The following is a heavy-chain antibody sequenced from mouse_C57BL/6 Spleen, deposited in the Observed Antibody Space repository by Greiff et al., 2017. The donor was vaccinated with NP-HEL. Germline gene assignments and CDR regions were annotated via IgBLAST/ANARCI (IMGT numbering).Heavy chain of an antibody. CDR1: GYTFTSYW. J-gene: IGHJ2*01. Sequence: QVHVKQPGAELVKPGASVKLSCKASGYTFTSYWMQWVKQRPGQGLEWIGEIDPSDSYTNYNQKFKGKATLTVDTSSSTAYMQLSSLTSEDSAVYYCARGTGTGFDYWGQGTTLTVSS. D-gene: IGHD4-1*01. V-gene: IGHV1-50*01. CDR3: ARGTGTGFDY. CDR2: IDPSDSYT.